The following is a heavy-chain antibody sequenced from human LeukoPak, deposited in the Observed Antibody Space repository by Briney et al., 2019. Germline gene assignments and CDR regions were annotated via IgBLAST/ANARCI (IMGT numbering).Heavy chain of an antibody. CDR2: INHNGNVN. Sequence: GGSLRLSCAASGFTFSSYWMNWARQAPGKGLEWVASINHNGNVNYYVDSVKGRFTISRDNAKNSLYLQMSNLRVEDTAVYFCARGGGLDVWGQGATVTVSS. CDR1: GFTFSSYW. D-gene: IGHD3-16*01. J-gene: IGHJ6*02. V-gene: IGHV3-7*03. CDR3: ARGGGLDV.